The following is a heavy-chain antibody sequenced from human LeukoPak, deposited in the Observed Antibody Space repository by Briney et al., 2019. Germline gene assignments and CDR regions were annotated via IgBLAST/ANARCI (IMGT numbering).Heavy chain of an antibody. V-gene: IGHV3-9*01. Sequence: GGSLRLSCAASGFTFDDYAMHWVRQAPGKGLEWVSGISWNSGSIGYADSVKGRFTISRDNAKNSLYLQMNSLRAEDTAVYYCAKEGGYNYPGYWGQGTLVTVSS. D-gene: IGHD5-24*01. CDR3: AKEGGYNYPGY. J-gene: IGHJ4*02. CDR2: ISWNSGSI. CDR1: GFTFDDYA.